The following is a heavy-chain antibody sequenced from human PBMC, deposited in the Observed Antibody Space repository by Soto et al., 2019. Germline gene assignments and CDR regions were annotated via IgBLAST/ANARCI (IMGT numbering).Heavy chain of an antibody. CDR3: ARAGAVIYWLDP. V-gene: IGHV1-8*01. J-gene: IGHJ5*02. CDR1: GYTFTSYD. CDR2: MNPNSGNT. Sequence: ASVKVSCKASGYTFTSYDINWVRQATGQGLEWMGWMNPNSGNTGYAQKFQGRVTMTRNTSISTAYMELSSLRSEDTAVYYCARAGAVIYWLDPWGQGTLVTVYS. D-gene: IGHD3-10*01.